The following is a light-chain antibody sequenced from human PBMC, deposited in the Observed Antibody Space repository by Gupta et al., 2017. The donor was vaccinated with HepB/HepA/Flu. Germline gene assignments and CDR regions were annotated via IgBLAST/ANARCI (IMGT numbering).Light chain of an antibody. CDR2: DAA. J-gene: IGKJ1*01. CDR3: HEYGAAPWT. V-gene: IGKV1-27*01. Sequence: DIQITQSPSSLSASVGDRVTITCRASQDVTNFVAWYQQRPGKVPKLLIFDAAFLESGVPSRFSGGGYGTDFTLTISSLQTEDVAAYYCHEYGAAPWTFGQGTKVEI. CDR1: QDVTNF.